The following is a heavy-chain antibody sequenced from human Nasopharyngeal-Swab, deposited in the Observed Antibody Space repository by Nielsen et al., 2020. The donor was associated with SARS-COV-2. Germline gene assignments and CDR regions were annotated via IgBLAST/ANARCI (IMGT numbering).Heavy chain of an antibody. CDR2: ISSSSSTI. CDR3: AGVGPYYYDSSGYDVEY. CDR1: GFTFSSYS. J-gene: IGHJ4*02. V-gene: IGHV3-48*02. Sequence: GGSLRLSCAASGFTFSSYSMNWVRQAPGKGLEWVSYISSSSSTIYYADSVKGRFTISRDNAKNSLYLQMNSLRDEDTAVYYCAGVGPYYYDSSGYDVEYWGQGTLVTVSS. D-gene: IGHD3-22*01.